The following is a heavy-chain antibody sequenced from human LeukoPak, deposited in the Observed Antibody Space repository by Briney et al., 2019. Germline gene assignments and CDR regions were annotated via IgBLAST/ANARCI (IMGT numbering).Heavy chain of an antibody. J-gene: IGHJ4*02. CDR2: INSDGSST. CDR1: GGSISSYW. Sequence: ETLSLTCTVSGGSISSYWMHWVRQAPGKGLVWVSRINSDGSSTSYADSVKGRFTISRDNAKNTLYLQMNSLRAEDTAVYYCARDKDYGDYAYYFDYWGQGTLVTVSS. CDR3: ARDKDYGDYAYYFDY. D-gene: IGHD4-17*01. V-gene: IGHV3-74*01.